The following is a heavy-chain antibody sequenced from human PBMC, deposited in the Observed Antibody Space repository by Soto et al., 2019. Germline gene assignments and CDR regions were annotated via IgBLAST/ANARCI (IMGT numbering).Heavy chain of an antibody. Sequence: SETLSLTCTVSGGSISSYYWSWIRQPPGKGLEWIGYIYYSGSTNYNPSLKSRVTISVDTSKNQFPLKLSSVTAADTAVYYCARFNWYFDLWGRGTLVTVSS. CDR2: IYYSGST. V-gene: IGHV4-59*08. CDR3: ARFNWYFDL. J-gene: IGHJ2*01. CDR1: GGSISSYY.